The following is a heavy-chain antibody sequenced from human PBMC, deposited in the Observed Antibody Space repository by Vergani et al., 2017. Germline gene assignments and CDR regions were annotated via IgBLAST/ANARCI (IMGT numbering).Heavy chain of an antibody. V-gene: IGHV3-23*04. CDR3: AKALYGDYGSPKPLPYYFDY. D-gene: IGHD4-17*01. J-gene: IGHJ4*02. CDR1: GFTFSSYA. CDR2: ISGSGGST. Sequence: VQLVESGGGVVQPGRSLRLSCAASGFTFSSYAMSWVRQAPGKGLEWVSAISGSGGSTYYADSVKGRFTISRDNSKNTLYLQMNSLRAEDTAVYYCAKALYGDYGSPKPLPYYFDYWGQGTLVTVSS.